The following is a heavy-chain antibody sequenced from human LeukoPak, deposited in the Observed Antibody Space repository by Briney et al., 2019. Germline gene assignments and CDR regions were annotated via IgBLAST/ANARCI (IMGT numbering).Heavy chain of an antibody. D-gene: IGHD3-3*02. CDR2: IYSGGST. CDR1: GFTFSSYS. Sequence: PGGSLRLSCAASGFTFSSYSTNWVRQAPGKGLEWVSVIYSGGSTYYADSVKGRFTISRHNSKNTLYLQMNSLRAEDTAVYYCARLYGTFLEWSPYFDYWGQGTLVTVSS. V-gene: IGHV3-53*04. J-gene: IGHJ4*02. CDR3: ARLYGTFLEWSPYFDY.